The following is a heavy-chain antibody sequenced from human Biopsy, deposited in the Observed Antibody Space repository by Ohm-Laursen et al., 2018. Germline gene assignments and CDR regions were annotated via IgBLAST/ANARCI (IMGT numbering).Heavy chain of an antibody. CDR2: IKPNTRST. V-gene: IGHV1-2*02. Sequence: ASAKDSCKASGYPLTGQAMHWVRQAPGEGLEWIGVIKPNTRSTTYAQKFQGRVTMPRDTSISIAYMELSRLRSDDTAVYYCARDCSGGHDFGAGWFDPWGQGTLVTVSS. D-gene: IGHD5-12*01. J-gene: IGHJ5*02. CDR3: ARDCSGGHDFGAGWFDP. CDR1: GYPLTGQA.